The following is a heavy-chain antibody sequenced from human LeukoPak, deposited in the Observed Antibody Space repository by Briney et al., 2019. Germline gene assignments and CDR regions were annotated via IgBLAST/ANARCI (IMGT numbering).Heavy chain of an antibody. CDR2: ISSSSSYI. CDR1: GFTFSSYE. CDR3: AREGVTVVTRYLDY. V-gene: IGHV3-21*01. J-gene: IGHJ4*02. D-gene: IGHD4-23*01. Sequence: GGSLRLSCAASGFTFSSYEMNWVRQAPGKGLEWVSSISSSSSYIYYADSVKGRFTISRDNAKNSLYLQMNSLRAEDTAVYYCAREGVTVVTRYLDYWGQGTLVTVSS.